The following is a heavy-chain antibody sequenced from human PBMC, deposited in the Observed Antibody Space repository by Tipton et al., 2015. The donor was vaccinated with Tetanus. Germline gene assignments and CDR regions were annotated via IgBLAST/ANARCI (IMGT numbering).Heavy chain of an antibody. CDR1: GFTFDDYA. D-gene: IGHD2-21*02. CDR3: ARGMAEASNCGGDCYSDY. V-gene: IGHV3-9*01. Sequence: SLRLSCAASGFTFDDYAMHWVRQVPGRGLEWVSTFSWNRGTIDYADSVEGRFTISRDNAKNSLYLQMISLRAEDTAVYSCARGMAEASNCGGDCYSDYWGQGTLVTVSS. CDR2: FSWNRGTI. J-gene: IGHJ4*02.